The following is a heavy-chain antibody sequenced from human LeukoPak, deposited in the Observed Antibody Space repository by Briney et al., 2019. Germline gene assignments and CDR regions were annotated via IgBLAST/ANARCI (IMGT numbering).Heavy chain of an antibody. D-gene: IGHD3-22*01. CDR1: GFTFSSYS. Sequence: GGSLRLSCAASGFTFSSYSMNWVRQAPGKGLEWVSYISSSGSTIYYADSVKGRFTISRDNAKNSLYLQMNSLRAEDTAVYYCAREESYDSSGYYDYWGQGTLVTVSS. CDR2: ISSSGSTI. V-gene: IGHV3-48*04. CDR3: AREESYDSSGYYDY. J-gene: IGHJ4*02.